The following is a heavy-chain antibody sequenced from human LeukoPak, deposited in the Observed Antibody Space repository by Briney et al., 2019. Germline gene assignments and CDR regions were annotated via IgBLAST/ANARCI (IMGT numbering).Heavy chain of an antibody. Sequence: PGGSLRLSCAASGFTFSSYSMNWVRQAPGKGLEWVSSISSSSSYIYYADPVKGRFTISRDNAKNSLYLQMNSLRAEDTAVYYCARVGLRWPYDAFDIWGQGTMVTVSS. CDR2: ISSSSSYI. J-gene: IGHJ3*02. CDR1: GFTFSSYS. CDR3: ARVGLRWPYDAFDI. V-gene: IGHV3-21*01. D-gene: IGHD4-23*01.